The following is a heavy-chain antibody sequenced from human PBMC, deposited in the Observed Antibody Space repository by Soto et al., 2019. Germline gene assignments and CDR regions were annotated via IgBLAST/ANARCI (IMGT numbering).Heavy chain of an antibody. CDR1: GFTFSNYG. D-gene: IGHD6-13*01. J-gene: IGHJ4*02. CDR2: IWYDGSDK. CDR3: ATDQGIY. V-gene: IGHV3-33*01. Sequence: QVQLVESGGGVVQPGRSLRLSCAASGFTFSNYGMHWVRQAPGKGLEWVSVIWYDGSDKYYADSVKGRFTISRDNSKNTLYRQMNGLRTEDTAVYYCATDQGIYWGQGTLVTVSS.